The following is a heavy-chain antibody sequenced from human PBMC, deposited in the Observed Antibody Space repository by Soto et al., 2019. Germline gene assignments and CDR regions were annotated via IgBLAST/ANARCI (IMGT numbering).Heavy chain of an antibody. Sequence: GESLNISCKGSGYSFTSYWIGWVRQMPGKGLEWMGIIYPGDSDTRYSPSFQGQVTISADKSISTAYLQWSSLKASDTAMYYCARHPVVVVPAAMGVHYYYYGMDVWGQGTTVTVSS. CDR2: IYPGDSDT. V-gene: IGHV5-51*01. D-gene: IGHD2-2*01. CDR1: GYSFTSYW. J-gene: IGHJ6*02. CDR3: ARHPVVVVPAAMGVHYYYYGMDV.